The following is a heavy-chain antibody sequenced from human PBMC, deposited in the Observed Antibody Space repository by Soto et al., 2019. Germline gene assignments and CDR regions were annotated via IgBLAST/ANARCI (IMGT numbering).Heavy chain of an antibody. V-gene: IGHV3-64D*06. D-gene: IGHD3-3*01. CDR3: ARGPSRGTSRFGHLDY. J-gene: IGHJ4*02. CDR1: GFIFSTFG. CDR2: IFYSGSGS. Sequence: GGSLRLSCSASGFIFSTFGMFWVRQAPGQGLEYVSAIFYSGSGSYYADPVRGRFTVSRDNSKNMFYLQMSSLRVEDTALYFCARGPSRGTSRFGHLDYWGQGTKVTVSS.